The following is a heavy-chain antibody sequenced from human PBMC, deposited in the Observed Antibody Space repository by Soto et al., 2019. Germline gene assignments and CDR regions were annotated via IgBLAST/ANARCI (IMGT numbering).Heavy chain of an antibody. CDR1: GFAFSSYS. CDR3: AKWRYSSSHEGMDV. V-gene: IGHV3-23*01. CDR2: ISFSGISA. Sequence: GGSLRLSCAASGFAFSSYSISWVRQAPWKGLEWVSAISFSGISAYYAESVKGRFTISRDNSKNTLYLQMSSLRAEDTAVYYCAKWRYSSSHEGMDVCGQRTTVPVCS. J-gene: IGHJ6*02. D-gene: IGHD6-6*01.